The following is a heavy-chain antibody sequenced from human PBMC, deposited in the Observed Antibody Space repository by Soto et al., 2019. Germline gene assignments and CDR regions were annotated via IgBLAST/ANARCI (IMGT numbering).Heavy chain of an antibody. Sequence: QVQLVESGGGVVQPGRSLRLSCAASGVTFSSHGMHWARQAPGKGLEWVALISSDGSKEYYADSVKGRFTISRDNSKNTLYLQMNSLRAEDTAMYYFVKDDPVLAYGGQGTLVTVSS. V-gene: IGHV3-30*18. CDR1: GVTFSSHG. CDR2: ISSDGSKE. J-gene: IGHJ4*02. D-gene: IGHD3-3*02. CDR3: VKDDPVLAY.